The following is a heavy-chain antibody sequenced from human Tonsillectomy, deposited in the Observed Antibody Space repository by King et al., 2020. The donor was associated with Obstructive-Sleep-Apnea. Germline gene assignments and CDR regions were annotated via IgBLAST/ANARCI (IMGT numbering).Heavy chain of an antibody. CDR3: ASLTVEMATLTFDY. Sequence: DVQLVESGGGLVQPGGSLRLSCAASGFTFSSYWMHWVRQAPGKGLVWVSRISSDGSSTSYAASVKGRFTISRDNAKNTLYLQMNSLRAEDTAVYYCASLTVEMATLTFDYWGQGTLVTVSS. CDR1: GFTFSSYW. CDR2: ISSDGSST. J-gene: IGHJ4*02. V-gene: IGHV3-74*01. D-gene: IGHD5-24*01.